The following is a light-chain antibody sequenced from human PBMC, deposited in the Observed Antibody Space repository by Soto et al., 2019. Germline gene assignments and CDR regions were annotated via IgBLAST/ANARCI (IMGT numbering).Light chain of an antibody. V-gene: IGKV2-28*01. CDR3: QQSYSTPSLT. J-gene: IGKJ4*01. Sequence: DIVMTQSPLSLPVTPGEPASISCRSSQSLLHSNGYNYLDWYLQKPGQSPQLLIYLGSNRASGVPDRFNGSGSGTDFTLTISSLQPEDFATYYCQQSYSTPSLTFGGGTKVDIK. CDR2: LGS. CDR1: QSLLHSNGYNY.